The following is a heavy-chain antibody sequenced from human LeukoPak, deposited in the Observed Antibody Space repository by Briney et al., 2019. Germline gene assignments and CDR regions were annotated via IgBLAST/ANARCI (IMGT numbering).Heavy chain of an antibody. V-gene: IGHV4-39*01. D-gene: IGHD1-1*01. CDR2: IYYSGST. CDR3: ARVPGGALNWFDP. CDR1: GGSISSSSYY. J-gene: IGHJ5*02. Sequence: SETLSLTCTVSGGSISSSSYYWGWIRQPPGKGLEWIGTIYYSGSTYYNPSLKSRVTISVYTSKNQFSQKLSSVTAADTAVYYCARVPGGALNWFDPWGQGTLVTVSS.